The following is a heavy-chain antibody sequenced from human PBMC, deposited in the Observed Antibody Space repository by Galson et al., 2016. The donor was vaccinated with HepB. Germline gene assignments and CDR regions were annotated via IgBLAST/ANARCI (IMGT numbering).Heavy chain of an antibody. CDR1: AFTFSAYP. CDR3: GRGSKYGFDM. J-gene: IGHJ3*02. CDR2: IFTDGSGT. V-gene: IGHV3-74*01. Sequence: SLRLPCAASAFTFSAYPMHWVRQAPGKGLVWISRIFTDGSGTLYADSGKGRFTISRDNAKNPLFLQMNSLRADDTAVYYCGRGSKYGFDMWGQGTMVTVSS.